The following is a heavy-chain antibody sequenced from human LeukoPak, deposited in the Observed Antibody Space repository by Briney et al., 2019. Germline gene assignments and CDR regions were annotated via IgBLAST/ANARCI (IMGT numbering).Heavy chain of an antibody. CDR3: VGGYSYGLTTTLDY. CDR1: GFTFSSYW. Sequence: GGSLRLSCAASGFTFSSYWMSWVRQAPGKGLEWVANIKQDGSEKYYVDSVKGRFTISRDNAKNSLYLQMNSLRAEDTAVYYCVGGYSYGLTTTLDYWGQGTLVTVSS. D-gene: IGHD5-18*01. J-gene: IGHJ4*02. CDR2: IKQDGSEK. V-gene: IGHV3-7*01.